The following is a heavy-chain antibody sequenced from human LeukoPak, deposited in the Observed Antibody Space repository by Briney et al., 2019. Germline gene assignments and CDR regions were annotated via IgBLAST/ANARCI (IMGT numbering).Heavy chain of an antibody. CDR3: ARGRRGCDY. J-gene: IGHJ4*02. Sequence: SETLSLTCAVYGGSFSGYYWSWIRQPPGKGLEWIGEINHSGSTNYNPSLKSRVTISVDTSKNQFSLKLSSVTAADTAVYYCARGRRGCDYWGQGTLVTVSS. CDR1: GGSFSGYY. V-gene: IGHV4-34*01. CDR2: INHSGST.